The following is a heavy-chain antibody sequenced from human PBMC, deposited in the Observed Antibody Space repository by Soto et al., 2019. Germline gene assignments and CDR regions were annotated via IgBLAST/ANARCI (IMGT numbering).Heavy chain of an antibody. CDR2: IDPSDSYT. D-gene: IGHD6-13*01. V-gene: IGHV5-10-1*01. CDR3: ARHEGSGSWYGDYYYYYGMDV. J-gene: IGHJ6*02. Sequence: PGESLKISCKGSGYSFTSYWISWVRQMPGKGLEWMGRIDPSDSYTNYSPSFQGHVTISADKSISTAYLQWSSLKASDTAMYYCARHEGSGSWYGDYYYYYGMDVWGQGTTVTVSS. CDR1: GYSFTSYW.